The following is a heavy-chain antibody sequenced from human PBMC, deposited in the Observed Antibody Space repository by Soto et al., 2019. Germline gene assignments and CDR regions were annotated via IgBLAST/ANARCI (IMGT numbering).Heavy chain of an antibody. J-gene: IGHJ6*02. CDR1: GYSFTSYW. V-gene: IGHV5-10-1*01. Sequence: PGESLKISCKGSGYSFTSYWISWVRQMPGKGLEWMGRIDPSDSYTNYSPSFQGHVTISADKSISTAYLQWSSLKASDTAMYYCARRAKFRDVQADTYYYYGLDVWGQGTTVTVSS. CDR2: IDPSDSYT. D-gene: IGHD2-2*01. CDR3: ARRAKFRDVQADTYYYYGLDV.